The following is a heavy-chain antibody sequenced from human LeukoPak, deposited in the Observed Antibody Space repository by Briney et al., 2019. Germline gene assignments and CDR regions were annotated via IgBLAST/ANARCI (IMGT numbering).Heavy chain of an antibody. Sequence: APVKVSCKASGYTFTSYDINWVRQATGQGLEWMGWMNPNSGNTGYAQKFQGRVTMTRNTSISTAYMELSSLRSEDTAVYYCARVESYDFWSGYYYYYYMDVWGKGTTVTVSS. CDR2: MNPNSGNT. CDR1: GYTFTSYD. V-gene: IGHV1-8*01. CDR3: ARVESYDFWSGYYYYYYMDV. D-gene: IGHD3-3*01. J-gene: IGHJ6*03.